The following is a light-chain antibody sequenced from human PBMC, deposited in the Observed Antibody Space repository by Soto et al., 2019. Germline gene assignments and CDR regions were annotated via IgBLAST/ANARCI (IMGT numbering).Light chain of an antibody. CDR3: SSYAGSNNFRV. J-gene: IGLJ2*01. CDR2: EVS. V-gene: IGLV2-8*01. CDR1: SSDVGGYNY. Sequence: QSALTQPPSASGSPGQSVTISCTGTSSDVGGYNYVSWYQQHPGKAPKLMIYEVSKRPSGVPDRFSGSKSGNTASLTVSGLQAEYEADYYCSSYAGSNNFRVFGGGTQLTVL.